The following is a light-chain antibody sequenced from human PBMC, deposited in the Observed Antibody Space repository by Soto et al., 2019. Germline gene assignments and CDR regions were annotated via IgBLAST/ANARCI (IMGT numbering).Light chain of an antibody. CDR2: GAS. CDR3: QQYGRPVWT. J-gene: IGKJ1*01. CDR1: QSVTSNN. V-gene: IGKV3-20*01. Sequence: IVLTQSPGILSLSPGERATLSCRASQSVTSNNLVWYQQKPGQAPRLLIYGASNRASGIPDRFSGSGSGTDFTLTISRLQPEDFAVYYCQQYGRPVWTFDQGTKVEMK.